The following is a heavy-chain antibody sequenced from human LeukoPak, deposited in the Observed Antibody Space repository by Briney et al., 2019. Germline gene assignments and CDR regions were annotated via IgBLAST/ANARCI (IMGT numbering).Heavy chain of an antibody. Sequence: GGSLRLSCAASGFTFSSYSMNWVRQAPGKGLEWDSSISSSSSYIYYADSVKGRFTISRDNAKNSLYLQTNSLRAEDTAVYYCARALSKVVGGPSQLGYYFDYWGQGTLVTVSS. CDR1: GFTFSSYS. CDR3: ARALSKVVGGPSQLGYYFDY. CDR2: ISSSSSYI. J-gene: IGHJ4*02. V-gene: IGHV3-21*04. D-gene: IGHD1-26*01.